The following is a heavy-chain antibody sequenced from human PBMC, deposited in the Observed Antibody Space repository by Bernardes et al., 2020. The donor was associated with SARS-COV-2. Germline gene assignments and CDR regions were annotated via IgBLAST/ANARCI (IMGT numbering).Heavy chain of an antibody. V-gene: IGHV1-24*01. CDR3: SADLIVYPSDTSDHVGEGGASF. CDR2: VDPEDGAA. J-gene: IGHJ4*02. CDR1: GDTFTEMS. Sequence: ASVKVSCKVSGDTFTEMSIHWVRQTPGNTLEWMGGVDPEDGAAHYAPRFEGRITVTADTSAATAYLEFTSLTPEDTAVYYCSADLIVYPSDTSDHVGEGGASFWGQGTLVTVSS. D-gene: IGHD3-10*01.